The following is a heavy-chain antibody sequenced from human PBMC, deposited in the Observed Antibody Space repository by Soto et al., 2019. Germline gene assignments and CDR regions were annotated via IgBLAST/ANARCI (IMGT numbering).Heavy chain of an antibody. J-gene: IGHJ4*02. CDR2: IVPIYRTA. CDR1: GGTFSSYR. CDR3: VRDSGAKLSSS. Sequence: QVQLVQSGAEVKKPGSSVKVSCKASGGTFSSYRINWVRQAPGQGLEWVGGIVPIYRTADYAQKFQGRVTITADESARTSYMELSSLKSQDTAVYYCVRDSGAKLSSSWGQGTLVTVSS. V-gene: IGHV1-69*01. D-gene: IGHD6-13*01.